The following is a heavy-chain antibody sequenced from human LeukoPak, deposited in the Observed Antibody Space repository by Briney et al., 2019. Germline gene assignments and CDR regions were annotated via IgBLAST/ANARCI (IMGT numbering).Heavy chain of an antibody. V-gene: IGHV4-59*01. CDR3: ARVKGSNWFDH. CDR2: IYNSEST. Sequence: SETLSLTCTVSGVSISIYYWSWIRQPPGKGLEWIGYIYNSESTYYNPSLKSRVTISVDTSKNQFSLRLNSVTAADTAVYYCARVKGSNWFDHWGQGTLVTVSS. CDR1: GVSISIYY. D-gene: IGHD6-6*01. J-gene: IGHJ5*02.